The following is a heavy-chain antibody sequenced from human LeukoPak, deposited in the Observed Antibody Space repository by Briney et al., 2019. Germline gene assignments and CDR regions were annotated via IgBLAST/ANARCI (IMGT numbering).Heavy chain of an antibody. CDR2: ISGSGAEST. CDR1: GFTFSSYA. V-gene: IGHV3-23*01. CDR3: GKYRDYYDSSGYRA. D-gene: IGHD3-22*01. Sequence: GGSLRLSCAASGFTFSSYAMSWVRQAPGKGLEWVSAISGSGAESTYYADSVKGRFTISRDNSKNTLYLQMNSLRAEDTAVYYCGKYRDYYDSSGYRAWGQGTLVTVSS. J-gene: IGHJ5*02.